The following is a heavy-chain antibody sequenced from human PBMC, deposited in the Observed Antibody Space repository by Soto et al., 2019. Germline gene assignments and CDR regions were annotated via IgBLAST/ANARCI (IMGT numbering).Heavy chain of an antibody. D-gene: IGHD5-12*01. V-gene: IGHV4-31*03. Sequence: QVQLQESGPGLVKPSQTLCLTCIVSGGSISSGGHFWSWIRQRPGKCFEWIGYISYSGSTYYNPPLQSRVAISVDTSKNQFSLNLSSVTAANTAVYYCARDLGAYDYDCRVLRPINCFDPWGQGSLVTVPS. CDR1: GGSISSGGHF. CDR2: ISYSGST. J-gene: IGHJ5*02. CDR3: ARDLGAYDYDCRVLRPINCFDP.